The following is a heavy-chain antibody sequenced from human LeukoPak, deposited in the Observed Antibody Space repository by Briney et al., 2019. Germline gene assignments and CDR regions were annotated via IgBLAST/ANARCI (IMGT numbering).Heavy chain of an antibody. Sequence: AGGSLRLSCAASGFTFSSYAMSWVRQAPGKGLEWVSAISGSGGSTYYADSMKGRFTISRDNSKNTLHLQMNSLRAEDTAVYYCAKLIAVGDYDYWGQGTLVTVSS. D-gene: IGHD3-10*01. CDR2: ISGSGGST. CDR3: AKLIAVGDYDY. J-gene: IGHJ4*02. CDR1: GFTFSSYA. V-gene: IGHV3-23*01.